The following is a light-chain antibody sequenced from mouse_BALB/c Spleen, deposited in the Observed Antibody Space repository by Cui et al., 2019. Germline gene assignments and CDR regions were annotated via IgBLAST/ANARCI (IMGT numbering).Light chain of an antibody. Sequence: QIAPTQSPAITSASLGERVTMTCTASSRVSSSYLHWYQQKPGASPKLRMESTSNLASGVPARFSGSGSGTSYSLTISSMEAEDAATYFCHQYHRSPFTFGSGTKLEIK. CDR3: HQYHRSPFT. CDR1: SRVSSSY. J-gene: IGKJ4*01. V-gene: IGKV4-74*01. CDR2: STS.